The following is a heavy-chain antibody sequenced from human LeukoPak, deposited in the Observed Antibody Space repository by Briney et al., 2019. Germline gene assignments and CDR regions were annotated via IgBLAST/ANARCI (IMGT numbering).Heavy chain of an antibody. CDR1: GGSISSYY. CDR2: IHTSGST. V-gene: IGHV4-4*07. CDR3: ARDPHYYMDV. J-gene: IGHJ6*03. Sequence: NPSETLSLTCTVSGGSISSYYWSWIRQPAGKGLEWIGRIHTSGSTSYNSSLKSRVTMSVDTPKNQFSLKLSSVTAADTAVYYCARDPHYYMDVWGKGTTVIISS.